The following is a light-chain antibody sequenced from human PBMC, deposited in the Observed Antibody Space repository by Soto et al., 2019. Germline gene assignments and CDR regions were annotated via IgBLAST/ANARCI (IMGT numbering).Light chain of an antibody. V-gene: IGKV4-1*01. J-gene: IGKJ5*01. Sequence: DIVMTQSPDSLAVSLGERATINCKSSQSVLYSSNNKNYLAWYQQKPGQPPKLLIYWASTRESGVPDRFSGSGSVTDFTLKISRVEADDVGVYYCMQVLQSPITFGQGTRLEIK. CDR2: WAS. CDR3: MQVLQSPIT. CDR1: QSVLYSSNNKNY.